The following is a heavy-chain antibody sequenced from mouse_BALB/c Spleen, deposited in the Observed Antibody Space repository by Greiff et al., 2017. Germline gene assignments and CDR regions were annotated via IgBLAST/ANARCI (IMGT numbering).Heavy chain of an antibody. CDR3: ARHGGYGSSIDY. Sequence: EVKLQESGGGLVQPGGSLKLSCAASGFTFSSYTMSWVRQTPEKRLEWVAYISNGGGSTYYPDTVKGRFTISRDNATNTLYLQMSSLKSEDTAMYYCARHGGYGSSIDYWGQGTTLTVSS. J-gene: IGHJ2*01. V-gene: IGHV5-12-2*01. CDR1: GFTFSSYT. CDR2: ISNGGGST. D-gene: IGHD1-1*01.